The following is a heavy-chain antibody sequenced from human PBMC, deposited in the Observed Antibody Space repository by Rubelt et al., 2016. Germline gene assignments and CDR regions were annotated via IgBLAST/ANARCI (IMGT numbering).Heavy chain of an antibody. CDR2: VNAGDGLT. Sequence: QVQLVQSGAEVKKPGASVKVSCKASGYTFTNHWMHWVRQVPGQGLEWMGVVNAGDGLTLYAQKFQGRFAMTRDTSTSTVYMGLRSLGPDDTAVYYCARDRITIFDYYSMDVWGQGTTVTVSS. CDR3: ARDRITIFDYYSMDV. CDR1: GYTFTNHW. J-gene: IGHJ6*02. V-gene: IGHV1-46*01. D-gene: IGHD3-3*01.